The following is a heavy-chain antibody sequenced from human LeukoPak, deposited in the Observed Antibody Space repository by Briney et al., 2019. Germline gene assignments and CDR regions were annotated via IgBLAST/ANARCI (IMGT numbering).Heavy chain of an antibody. J-gene: IGHJ4*02. CDR3: AGAKLDYYDSSGSPDY. D-gene: IGHD3-22*01. CDR2: IYYSGST. V-gene: IGHV4-59*01. CDR1: GGSISSYY. Sequence: SETLSLTCTVSGGSISSYYWSWIRQPRGKGLEWSGYIYYSGSTNYNPSLKSRVTISVDTSKNQFSLKLSSVTAADTAVYYCAGAKLDYYDSSGSPDYWGQGTLVTVSS.